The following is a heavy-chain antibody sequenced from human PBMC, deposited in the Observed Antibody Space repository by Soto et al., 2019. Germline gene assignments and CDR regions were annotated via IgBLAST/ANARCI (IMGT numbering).Heavy chain of an antibody. CDR2: ISPANGDT. J-gene: IGHJ4*02. V-gene: IGHV1-3*01. D-gene: IGHD3-10*02. CDR1: GYTFSSCA. CDR3: ARSYSAPGGGRFDY. Sequence: VQLVQSGAEVRNPGASVKVSCLASGYTFSSCAIHWVRQAPGQRLEWMGWISPANGDTRYSQKFQDRVTFIRDTSASAAYMELSSLTSEDTALYYCARSYSAPGGGRFDYWGQGTLVTVSS.